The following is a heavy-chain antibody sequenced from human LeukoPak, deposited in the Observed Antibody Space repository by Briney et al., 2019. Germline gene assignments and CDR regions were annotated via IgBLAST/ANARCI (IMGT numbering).Heavy chain of an antibody. CDR1: GYTFTSYD. D-gene: IGHD6-13*01. J-gene: IGHJ6*03. V-gene: IGHV1-8*01. Sequence: ASVKVSCKASGYTFTSYDINWVRQATGQGLEWMGWINPNSGNTGYAQKFQGRVTMTRNTSISTAYMELSSLRSEDTAVYYCARGASRIAAAGYYYYYYMDVWGKGTTVTVSS. CDR2: INPNSGNT. CDR3: ARGASRIAAAGYYYYYYMDV.